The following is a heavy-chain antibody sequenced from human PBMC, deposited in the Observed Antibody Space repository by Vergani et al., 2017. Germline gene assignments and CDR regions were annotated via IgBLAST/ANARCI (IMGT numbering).Heavy chain of an antibody. J-gene: IGHJ1*01. D-gene: IGHD1-1*01. CDR3: ATKSCGTPGCQIGYFRE. V-gene: IGHV3-30*03. CDR1: GFTSSYYG. Sequence: VQLVESGGGLVQFGGSLRLSCVVSGFTSSYYGMHWVRQAPGKGLEWVAVISYDGTQKYYADSVKGRFTISRDNSKSTLYLQMNSLRTEDTAVYYCATKSCGTPGCQIGYFREWGQGTLVTVSS. CDR2: ISYDGTQK.